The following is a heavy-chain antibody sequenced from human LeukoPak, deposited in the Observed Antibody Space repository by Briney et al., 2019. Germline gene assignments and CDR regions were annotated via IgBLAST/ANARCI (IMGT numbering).Heavy chain of an antibody. Sequence: GGSLRLSCAASGFTFSSYAMSWVRQAPGKGLEWVSAISGSGGSTYYADSVKGRFTISRDNSKNTLYLQMNSLRAEDTAVYYCAKGPIDILTGYSLPPADYWGQGTLVTVS. V-gene: IGHV3-23*01. CDR2: ISGSGGST. CDR1: GFTFSSYA. J-gene: IGHJ4*02. CDR3: AKGPIDILTGYSLPPADY. D-gene: IGHD3-9*01.